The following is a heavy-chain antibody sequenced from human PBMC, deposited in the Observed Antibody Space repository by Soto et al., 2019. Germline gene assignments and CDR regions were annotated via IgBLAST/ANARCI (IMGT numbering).Heavy chain of an antibody. Sequence: XXLVXXGAEVXKPGASVEVSCRASGYTXXXXXXXXXRQAPGPGLEWLGVINPTGGSATYAQKFQGRVTMTXXXXXXXXXXXXXXXXXXXXXVYYCAREMVVVPTYYSSYEGMDVWGQGTTVSVSS. CDR1: GYTXXXXX. CDR3: AREMVVVPTYYSSYEGMDV. CDR2: INPTGGSA. J-gene: IGHJ6*02. D-gene: IGHD2-15*01. V-gene: IGHV1-46*01.